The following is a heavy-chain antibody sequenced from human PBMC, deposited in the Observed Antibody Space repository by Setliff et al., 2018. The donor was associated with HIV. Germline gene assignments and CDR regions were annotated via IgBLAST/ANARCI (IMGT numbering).Heavy chain of an antibody. CDR3: ARGLGEMGTKIGNYFDY. D-gene: IGHD1-1*01. J-gene: IGHJ4*02. CDR2: INHSRTT. Sequence: SETLSLTCAVYGGSLSGYYWSWLRQPPGKGLEWLGEINHSRTTNYNASINRRVTISVDTSKNQFSRKLGSVTAADTAMSYCARGLGEMGTKIGNYFDYWGQGTLVTVSS. V-gene: IGHV4-34*01. CDR1: GGSLSGYY.